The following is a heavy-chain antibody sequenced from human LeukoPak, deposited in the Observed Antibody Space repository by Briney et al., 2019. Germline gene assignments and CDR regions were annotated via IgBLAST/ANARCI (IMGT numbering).Heavy chain of an antibody. V-gene: IGHV1-8*01. J-gene: IGHJ5*02. Sequence: GASVKVSCKASGYTFTSYDINWVRQATGQGLEWMGWMNPNSGNTGYAQKFQGRVTMTTDTSTSTAYMELRSLRSDDTAVYYCARSLGRQLSWFDPWGQGTLVTVSS. CDR2: MNPNSGNT. D-gene: IGHD6-13*01. CDR3: ARSLGRQLSWFDP. CDR1: GYTFTSYD.